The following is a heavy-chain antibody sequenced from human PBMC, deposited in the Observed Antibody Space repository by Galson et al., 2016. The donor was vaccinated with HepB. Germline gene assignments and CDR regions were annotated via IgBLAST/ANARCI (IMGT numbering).Heavy chain of an antibody. V-gene: IGHV3-30*18. CDR2: DSMDGRRK. D-gene: IGHD2/OR15-2a*01. CDR3: AKRHEYCPPVGCSVDY. CDR1: GFIFRDYG. J-gene: IGHJ4*02. Sequence: SLRLSCAASGFIFRDYGMHWVRQAPGKGLEWVAADSMDGRRKFYADSVRGRFTISRDNSNNMLFLQMDSLRPDDTAVYYCAKRHEYCPPVGCSVDYWGQGTLVSVSS.